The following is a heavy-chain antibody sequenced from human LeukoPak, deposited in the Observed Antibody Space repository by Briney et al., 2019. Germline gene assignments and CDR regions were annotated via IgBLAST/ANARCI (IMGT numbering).Heavy chain of an antibody. D-gene: IGHD6-19*01. CDR3: AREAGTAYY. J-gene: IGHJ4*02. CDR1: GFSFNSFV. V-gene: IGHV3-23*01. Sequence: GGSLRLSCAASGFSFNSFVMSWIRQAPGKGLEWVSAISGRGDTTYFADSVKGRFTISRDNSKNTLYLQMNSLRAEDTAVYYCAREAGTAYYWGQGTLVTVSS. CDR2: ISGRGDTT.